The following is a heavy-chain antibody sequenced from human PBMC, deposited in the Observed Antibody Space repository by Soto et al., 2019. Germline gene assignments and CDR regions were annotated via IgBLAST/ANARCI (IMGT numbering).Heavy chain of an antibody. J-gene: IGHJ6*02. CDR3: ARATGTTLHYYYGMDV. D-gene: IGHD1-1*01. CDR2: IIPIFGTA. V-gene: IGHV1-69*01. Sequence: QVQLVQSVAEVKKPGSSVKVSCKASGGTFSSYAISWVRQAPGQWLEWMGGIIPIFGTANYAQQFQGRVTITADESTSTAYMELSSLRSEDTAVYYCARATGTTLHYYYGMDVWGQGTTVTVSS. CDR1: GGTFSSYA.